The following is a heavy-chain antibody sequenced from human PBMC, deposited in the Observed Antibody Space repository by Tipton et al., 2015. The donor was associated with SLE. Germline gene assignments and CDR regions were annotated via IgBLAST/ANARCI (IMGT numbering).Heavy chain of an antibody. D-gene: IGHD1-26*01. CDR2: IYYSGST. V-gene: IGHV4-39*07. CDR3: ARDRETAWELAHFDY. J-gene: IGHJ4*02. Sequence: LSCTVSGGSISSSSYYWGWIRQPPGKGLEWIGSIYYSGSTYYNPSLKSRVTISVDTSKNQFSLKLSSVTAADTAVYYCARDRETAWELAHFDYWGQGTLVTVSS. CDR1: GGSISSSSYY.